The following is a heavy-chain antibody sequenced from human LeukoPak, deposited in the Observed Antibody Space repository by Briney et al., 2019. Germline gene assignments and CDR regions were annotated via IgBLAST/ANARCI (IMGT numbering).Heavy chain of an antibody. V-gene: IGHV3-23*01. CDR2: ISVSGGTT. Sequence: GGSLRLSCAASGLTFSSYAMSWVRQAPGKGLEWVSAISVSGGTTYYADSVKGRFTISRDNSKNTLYLQMNSLRAEDAAVYFCAKGYSSTSGHWFDPWGQGTLVTVSS. J-gene: IGHJ5*02. CDR3: AKGYSSTSGHWFDP. D-gene: IGHD2-2*01. CDR1: GLTFSSYA.